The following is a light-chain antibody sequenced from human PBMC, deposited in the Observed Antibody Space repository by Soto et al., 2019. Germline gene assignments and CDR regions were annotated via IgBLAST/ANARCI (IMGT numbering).Light chain of an antibody. CDR2: GAS. V-gene: IGKV3-20*01. J-gene: IGKJ1*01. Sequence: EIVLTQSPGTLSLSPGERATLSCRASQSVSSSYLAWYQQKPGQAPRLLTYGASSRATGIPDRFSGSGSGTDFTLTISRLEPEDFAVYYWQQYGSWFGQGTKVEIK. CDR3: QQYGSW. CDR1: QSVSSSY.